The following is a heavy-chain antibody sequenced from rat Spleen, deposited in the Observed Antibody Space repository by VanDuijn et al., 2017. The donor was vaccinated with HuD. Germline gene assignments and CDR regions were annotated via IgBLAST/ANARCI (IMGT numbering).Heavy chain of an antibody. V-gene: IGHV5-17*01. CDR1: GFTFSDYA. Sequence: EVQLVESDGGLVQPGRSLKLSCAASGFTFSDYAMAWVRQAPKKGLEWVATIIYDGSSTYYRDSVKGRFTISRDNAKSTLYLQMNSLRSEDTATYYCTSEVQYNWFAYWGQGTLVTVSS. CDR3: TSEVQYNWFAY. D-gene: IGHD1-5*01. CDR2: IIYDGSST. J-gene: IGHJ3*01.